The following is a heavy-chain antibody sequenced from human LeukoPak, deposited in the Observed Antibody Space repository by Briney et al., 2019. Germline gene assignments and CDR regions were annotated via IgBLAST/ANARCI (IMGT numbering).Heavy chain of an antibody. V-gene: IGHV5-51*01. Sequence: GESLKISSKGFGYSFTTHWIGWVRQMPGKGREWIGIIYPGDSDTRYSPPFQGQVTISVDKSTSTAYLQWSSLKASATAIYYCARRITIYGVGNWFDPWGQGTLVTVSS. CDR2: IYPGDSDT. CDR3: ARRITIYGVGNWFDP. J-gene: IGHJ5*02. CDR1: GYSFTTHW. D-gene: IGHD3-3*01.